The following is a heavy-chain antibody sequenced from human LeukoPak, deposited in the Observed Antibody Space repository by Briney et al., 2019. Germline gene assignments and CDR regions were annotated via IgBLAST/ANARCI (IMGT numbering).Heavy chain of an antibody. J-gene: IGHJ5*02. Sequence: ASVKVSCKVSGYTLTELSMHWVRQAPGKGLEWMGGFDPEDGETIYAQKFQGRVTMTEDTSTDTAYMELSSLRSEDTAVYYCATKYSSSTSRRGNWFDPWGQGTLVTVSS. CDR3: ATKYSSSTSRRGNWFDP. V-gene: IGHV1-24*01. CDR2: FDPEDGET. D-gene: IGHD6-6*01. CDR1: GYTLTELS.